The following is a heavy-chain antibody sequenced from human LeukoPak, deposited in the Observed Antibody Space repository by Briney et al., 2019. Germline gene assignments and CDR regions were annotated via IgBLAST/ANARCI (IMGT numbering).Heavy chain of an antibody. V-gene: IGHV7-4-1*02. Sequence: ASVKVYCKASGYTFTSYAMNWVRQAPGQGLEWMGWINTNTGNPTYAQGFTGRFVFSLDTSVSTAYLQISSLKAEDTAVYYCARVVHDYGDYELVYWGQGTLVTVSS. CDR3: ARVVHDYGDYELVY. J-gene: IGHJ4*02. CDR1: GYTFTSYA. CDR2: INTNTGNP. D-gene: IGHD4-17*01.